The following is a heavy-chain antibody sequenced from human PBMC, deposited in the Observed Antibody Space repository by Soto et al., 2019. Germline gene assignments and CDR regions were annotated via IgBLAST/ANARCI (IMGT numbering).Heavy chain of an antibody. CDR3: ARGGLYSGYDFDAFDI. CDR2: IIPILGIA. CDR1: GGTCSSYT. Sequence: SVKVSCKASGGTCSSYTISWVRQAPGQGLEWMGRIIPILGIANYAQKFQGRVTITADKSTSTAYMELSSLRSEDTAVYYCARGGLYSGYDFDAFDIWGQGTMVTVSS. V-gene: IGHV1-69*02. J-gene: IGHJ3*02. D-gene: IGHD5-12*01.